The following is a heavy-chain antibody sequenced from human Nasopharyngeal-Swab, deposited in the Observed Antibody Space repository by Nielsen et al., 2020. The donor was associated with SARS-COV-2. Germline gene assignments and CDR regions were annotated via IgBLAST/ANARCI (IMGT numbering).Heavy chain of an antibody. Sequence: GESLKISCKGSGYIFTSYWISLVRQMPGKGLEWMGRIDPSDSYTNYSPSFQGHVTISADKSISTAYLQWSSLKASDTAMYYCARHWSDPGNWFDPWGQGTLVTVSS. CDR2: IDPSDSYT. V-gene: IGHV5-10-1*01. J-gene: IGHJ5*02. CDR1: GYIFTSYW. CDR3: ARHWSDPGNWFDP.